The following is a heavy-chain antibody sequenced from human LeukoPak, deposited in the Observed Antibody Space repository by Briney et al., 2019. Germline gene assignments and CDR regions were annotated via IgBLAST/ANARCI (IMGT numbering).Heavy chain of an antibody. D-gene: IGHD3-3*01. Sequence: GGSLRLSCAASGFTFSSHAMHWVRQAPGKGLEWVAVISYDGSKKYYADSVKGRFTISRDNSRNTLFLQMSSLRGEDTAVYYCAKTGKGYDFWSGYVYYFDYWGQGTLVTVSS. CDR2: ISYDGSKK. J-gene: IGHJ4*02. CDR3: AKTGKGYDFWSGYVYYFDY. V-gene: IGHV3-30-3*02. CDR1: GFTFSSHA.